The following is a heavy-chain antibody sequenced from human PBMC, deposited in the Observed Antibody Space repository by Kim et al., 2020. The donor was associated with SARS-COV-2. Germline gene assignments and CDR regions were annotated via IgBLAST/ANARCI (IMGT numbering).Heavy chain of an antibody. CDR3: ARDLPDYDSSGYYWFDP. D-gene: IGHD3-22*01. V-gene: IGHV1-69*01. Sequence: FQGRVTITADESTSTAYMELSSLRSEDTAVYYCARDLPDYDSSGYYWFDPWGQGTLVTVSS. J-gene: IGHJ5*02.